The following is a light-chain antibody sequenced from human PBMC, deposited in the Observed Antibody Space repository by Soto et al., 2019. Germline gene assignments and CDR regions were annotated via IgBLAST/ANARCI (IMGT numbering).Light chain of an antibody. J-gene: IGKJ2*01. CDR2: AAS. V-gene: IGKV1-39*01. Sequence: DIQMTQSPSSLSASVGDRVTITCRASQSISSYLNWYQQKPGKAPKLLIYAASSLQSGVPSRFSGSGSRTDFTLTISSLQPEDVATYYCQQSYSTHTFGQGTKLEIK. CDR3: QQSYSTHT. CDR1: QSISSY.